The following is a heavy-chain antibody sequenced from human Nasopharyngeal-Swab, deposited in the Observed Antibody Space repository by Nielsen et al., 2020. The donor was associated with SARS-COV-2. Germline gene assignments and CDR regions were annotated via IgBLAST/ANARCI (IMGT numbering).Heavy chain of an antibody. D-gene: IGHD4-17*01. CDR2: TWNDGNDK. CDR3: ARDVPPAGDYDYFQH. CDR1: GFTFTSYG. Sequence: GESLKISWAASGFTFTSYGIHWVRQAPGKGLEWVAATWNDGNDKYYYADSVRGRFTISRDNSKNTLYLQMNSLRAEDTAVYYCARDVPPAGDYDYFQHWGQGTLVTVSS. V-gene: IGHV3-33*01. J-gene: IGHJ1*01.